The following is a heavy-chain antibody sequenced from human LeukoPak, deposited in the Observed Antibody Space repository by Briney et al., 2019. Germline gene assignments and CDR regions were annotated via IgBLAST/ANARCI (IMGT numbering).Heavy chain of an antibody. CDR3: ARDRNDSSGEDAFDI. V-gene: IGHV4-31*03. CDR2: IYYSGST. D-gene: IGHD3-22*01. CDR1: GGSISSGGYY. Sequence: PSETLSLTCTVSGGSISSGGYYWSWIRQHPGTGLEWIGYIYYSGSTYYNPSLKCRVTISVDTSKNQFSLKLSSVTAADTAVYYCARDRNDSSGEDAFDIWGQGTMVTVSS. J-gene: IGHJ3*02.